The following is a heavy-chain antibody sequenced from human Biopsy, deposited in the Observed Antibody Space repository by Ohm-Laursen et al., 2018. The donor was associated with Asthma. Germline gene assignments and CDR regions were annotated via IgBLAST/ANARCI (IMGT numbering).Heavy chain of an antibody. CDR1: GFVFSQCG. CDR2: VSSDGHNK. Sequence: RSLRLSCAASGFVFSQCGMHWVRQGPGKGLEWVALVSSDGHNKYYEDSVKGRFTISRDNSRNRLYLQINSLTVEDSAVYSCARQSGQEYGDSIPFDTWGQGTKVAVSS. CDR3: ARQSGQEYGDSIPFDT. J-gene: IGHJ3*02. D-gene: IGHD3-22*01. V-gene: IGHV3-30*03.